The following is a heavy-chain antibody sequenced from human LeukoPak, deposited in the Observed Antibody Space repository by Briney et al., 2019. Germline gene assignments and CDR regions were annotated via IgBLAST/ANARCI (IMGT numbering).Heavy chain of an antibody. V-gene: IGHV3-53*01. CDR3: ASTITGTTVVDY. CDR2: IYSGGST. CDR1: GFTVSSNY. Sequence: PGGSLRLSCAASGFTVSSNYMSWVRQAPGKGLEWVSVIYSGGSTYYADSVKGRFTISRDNSKNTLYLQMNSLRAEDTAVYYCASTITGTTVVDYWGQGTLVTVSS. D-gene: IGHD1-7*01. J-gene: IGHJ4*02.